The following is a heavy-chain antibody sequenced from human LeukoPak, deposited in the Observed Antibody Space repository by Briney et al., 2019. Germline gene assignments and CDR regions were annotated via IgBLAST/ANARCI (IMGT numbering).Heavy chain of an antibody. V-gene: IGHV4-61*02. CDR3: ARGSPRLAVTIDY. D-gene: IGHD4-11*01. CDR2: IYTSGST. Sequence: SETLSLTCTVSGGSISSGSYYWSWIRQPAGKGLEWIGRIYTSGSTNYNPSLKSRVTISVDTSQNQFSLKLSSVTAADTAVYYCARGSPRLAVTIDYWGQGTLVTVSS. J-gene: IGHJ4*02. CDR1: GGSISSGSYY.